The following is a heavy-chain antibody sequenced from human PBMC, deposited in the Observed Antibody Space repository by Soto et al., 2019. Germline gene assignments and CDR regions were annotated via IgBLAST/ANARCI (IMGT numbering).Heavy chain of an antibody. V-gene: IGHV2-26*01. CDR2: IFSDNER. CDR1: GFSLTTGKMG. J-gene: IGHJ6*02. CDR3: ARMNVDSYQFYYAMDV. Sequence: QVTLKESGPAMVKPTETLTLTCTVSGFSLTTGKMGVSWIRQPPGKALAWLAHIFSDNERSYSTSLQGRLTISKDNSGSQVVLSMTDVDPVDTATYYCARMNVDSYQFYYAMDVWCQGNTVTVYS. D-gene: IGHD4-17*01.